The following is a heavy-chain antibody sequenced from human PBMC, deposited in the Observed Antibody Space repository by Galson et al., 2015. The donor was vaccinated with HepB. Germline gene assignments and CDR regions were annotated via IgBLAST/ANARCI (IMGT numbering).Heavy chain of an antibody. D-gene: IGHD5-12*01. CDR2: IYTSGST. CDR1: GGSISSSSYY. Sequence: TLSLTCTVSGGSISSSSYYWGWIRQPAGKGLAWIGRIYTSGSTNYNPPLKSRVTMSVDTSKNQFSLKLGSVTAADTAVYYCARGGSGYDYFFDYWGQGTLVTVSS. V-gene: IGHV4-61*02. J-gene: IGHJ4*02. CDR3: ARGGSGYDYFFDY.